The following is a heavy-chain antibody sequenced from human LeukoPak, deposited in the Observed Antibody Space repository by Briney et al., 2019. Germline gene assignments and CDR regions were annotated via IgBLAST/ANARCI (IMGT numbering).Heavy chain of an antibody. Sequence: ASVKVSCKASGGTFISYAISWVRQATGQGLEWMGWMNPNSGNTGYAQKFQGRVTMTRNTSISTAYMELSSLRSEDTAVYYCARVGPIVVVVAALNDWGQGTLVTVSS. J-gene: IGHJ4*02. CDR2: MNPNSGNT. V-gene: IGHV1-8*02. D-gene: IGHD2-15*01. CDR1: GGTFISYA. CDR3: ARVGPIVVVVAALND.